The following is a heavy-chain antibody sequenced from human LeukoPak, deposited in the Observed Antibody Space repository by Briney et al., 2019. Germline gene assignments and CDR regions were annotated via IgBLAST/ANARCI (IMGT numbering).Heavy chain of an antibody. V-gene: IGHV3-48*01. D-gene: IGHD3-3*01. Sequence: GGSLRLSCAASGFTFSSYSMNWVRQAPGKGLEWVSYISSSSSTIYYADSVKGRFTISRDNSKNTLYLQMNSLRAEDTAVYYCAKVQNPRKSRIWSWGQGTLVTVSS. CDR2: ISSSSSTI. CDR1: GFTFSSYS. J-gene: IGHJ4*02. CDR3: AKVQNPRKSRIWS.